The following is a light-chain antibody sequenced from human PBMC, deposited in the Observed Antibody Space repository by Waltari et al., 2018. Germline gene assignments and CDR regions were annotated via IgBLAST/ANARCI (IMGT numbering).Light chain of an antibody. V-gene: IGLV1-47*01. CDR2: RDN. J-gene: IGLJ3*02. Sequence: QSVLPQPPSASGPPGQQVTIPCSGGRSNIGSIYVNCYQHFPGSAPKLLFYRDNQRHSGVPAQFSVSKSGTSASLAITDLRPEDEADYYCASWDFSLTVWVFGGGSRLTVL. CDR3: ASWDFSLTVWV. CDR1: RSNIGSIY.